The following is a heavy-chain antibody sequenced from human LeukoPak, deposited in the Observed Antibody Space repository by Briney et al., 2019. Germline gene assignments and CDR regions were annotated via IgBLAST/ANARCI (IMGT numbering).Heavy chain of an antibody. Sequence: GGSLRLSCAASGLTVSSNYMSWVRQAAGKGLEWVSIIYSDGSTYYADSAKGRFTISRDSSKNTLYLQMNSLRAEDTALYYCARTVTATGIDSFDYWGQGTLVTVSS. CDR2: IYSDGST. D-gene: IGHD3-9*01. J-gene: IGHJ4*02. V-gene: IGHV3-66*01. CDR1: GLTVSSNY. CDR3: ARTVTATGIDSFDY.